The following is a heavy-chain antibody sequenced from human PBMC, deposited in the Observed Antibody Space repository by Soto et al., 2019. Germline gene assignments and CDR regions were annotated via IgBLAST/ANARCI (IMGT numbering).Heavy chain of an antibody. V-gene: IGHV3-9*01. CDR3: AKDSHRYQGVAGIDY. Sequence: GGSLRLSCATSGFTFDDYTMHWVRQAPGKGLEWVSGISWNSNSIGYADSVKGRFTISRDNAKNSLYLQMNSLRAEDTALYYCAKDSHRYQGVAGIDYWGQGTLVTVSS. CDR1: GFTFDDYT. D-gene: IGHD6-19*01. CDR2: ISWNSNSI. J-gene: IGHJ4*02.